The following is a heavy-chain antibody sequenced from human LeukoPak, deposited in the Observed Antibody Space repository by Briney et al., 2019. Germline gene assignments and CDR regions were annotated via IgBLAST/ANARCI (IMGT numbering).Heavy chain of an antibody. J-gene: IGHJ4*02. CDR3: ARDKDFASDY. D-gene: IGHD3/OR15-3a*01. Sequence: GGSLRLSCVASGFTVTNAWMSWVRQAPGKGLEWVSYISGGSDTISYADSVKGRFSISRDNAKNSLYLQMSSLRDEDTAVYYCARDKDFASDYWGQGTLVTISS. CDR1: GFTVTNAW. V-gene: IGHV3-48*02. CDR2: ISGGSDTI.